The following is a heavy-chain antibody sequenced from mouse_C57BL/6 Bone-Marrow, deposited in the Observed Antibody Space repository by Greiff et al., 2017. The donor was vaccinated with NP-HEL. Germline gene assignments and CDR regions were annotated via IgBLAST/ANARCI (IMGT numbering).Heavy chain of an antibody. J-gene: IGHJ2*01. CDR3: AREVWLRGYYFDY. Sequence: EVQLQQSGPELVKPGASVKISCKASGYTFTDYYMNWVKQSHGKSLEWIRDINPNNGGTSYNQKFKGKATLTVDKSSSTAYMELRSLTSEDSAVYYCAREVWLRGYYFDYWGQGTTLTVSS. V-gene: IGHV1-26*01. D-gene: IGHD2-2*01. CDR2: INPNNGGT. CDR1: GYTFTDYY.